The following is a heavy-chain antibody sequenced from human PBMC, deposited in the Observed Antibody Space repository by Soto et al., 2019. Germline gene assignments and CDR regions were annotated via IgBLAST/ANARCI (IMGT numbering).Heavy chain of an antibody. J-gene: IGHJ5*02. D-gene: IGHD6-13*01. CDR1: GFTFSSYA. CDR2: ISGSGGST. CDR3: AKDKSSSWPVYNWFDP. Sequence: PGGSLRLSCAASGFTFSSYAMSWVRQAPGKGLEWVSAISGSGGSTYYADSVKGRFTISRDNSKNTLYLKMNSLRAEDTAVYYCAKDKSSSWPVYNWFDPWGQGTLVTVSS. V-gene: IGHV3-23*01.